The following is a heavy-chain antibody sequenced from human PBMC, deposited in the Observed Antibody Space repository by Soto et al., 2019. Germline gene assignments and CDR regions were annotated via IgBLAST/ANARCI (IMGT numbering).Heavy chain of an antibody. CDR2: INPNSGDT. D-gene: IGHD3-22*01. CDR3: LRDLXXSDTSAXXXLDF. J-gene: IGHJ4*02. Sequence: ASVKVSCKASGYTFTSYAMHWVRQAPGQRLEWMGWINPNSGDTSYAQKFHGWVTMTSDTSISTAYMELNRLRSDDTAVYYCLRDLXXSDTSAXXXLDFXGQGAPVTVSS. CDR1: GYTFTSYA. V-gene: IGHV1-2*04.